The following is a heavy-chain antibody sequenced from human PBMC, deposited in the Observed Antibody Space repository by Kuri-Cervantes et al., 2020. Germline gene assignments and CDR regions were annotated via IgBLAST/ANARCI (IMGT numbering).Heavy chain of an antibody. CDR3: AAWGGALDAFDI. CDR1: GYTFTSYA. CDR2: INAGNGNT. D-gene: IGHD1-26*01. J-gene: IGHJ3*02. V-gene: IGHV1-3*01. Sequence: ASVKVSCKASGYTFTSYAMHWVRQAPGQRLEWMGWINAGNGNTKYSQKFQGRVTITADESTSTAYMELSSLRSEDTAVYYCAAWGGALDAFDIWGQGTMVTVSS.